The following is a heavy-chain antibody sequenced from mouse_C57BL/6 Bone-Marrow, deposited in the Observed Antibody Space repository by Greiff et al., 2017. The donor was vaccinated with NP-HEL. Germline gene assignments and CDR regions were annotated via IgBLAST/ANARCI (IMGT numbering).Heavy chain of an antibody. V-gene: IGHV6-3*01. D-gene: IGHD4-1*01. CDR2: IRLKSDNYAT. Sequence: EVKLMESGGGLVQPGGSMKLSCVASGFTFSNYWMNWVRQSPEKGLEWVAQIRLKSDNYATHYAESVKGRFTISRDDSKSSVYLQMNNLRAEDTGIYYCPSNWALAYWGQGTLVTVSA. CDR3: PSNWALAY. J-gene: IGHJ3*01. CDR1: GFTFSNYW.